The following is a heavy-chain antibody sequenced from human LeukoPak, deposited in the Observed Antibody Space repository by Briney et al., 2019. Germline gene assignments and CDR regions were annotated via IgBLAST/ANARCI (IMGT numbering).Heavy chain of an antibody. CDR2: IKNKAADETT. CDR1: AFTFSDAW. V-gene: IGHV3-15*01. D-gene: IGHD2-21*02. J-gene: IGHJ4*02. CDR3: ATDRGPRNDYYLDY. Sequence: GGSIRLSCAASAFTFSDAWMSWVRQAQGKGLEWVGRIKNKAADETTDYDASVRRRFTMSRDDSQNTLFLQMNNLQTEDTAVYYCATDRGPRNDYYLDYWGQGTLVTVSS.